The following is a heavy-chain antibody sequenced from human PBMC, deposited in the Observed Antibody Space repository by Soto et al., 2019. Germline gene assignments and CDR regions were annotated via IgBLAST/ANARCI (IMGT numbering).Heavy chain of an antibody. CDR1: GGSFYNYA. V-gene: IGHV1-69*04. CDR2: IIPIFDKP. Sequence: SVKVSCKASGGSFYNYAVTWVRQAPGQGLEWVGSIIPIFDKPNYAQKLQGRVTITADKSTSIVYMELSNLTSGDTAVYYCAKRTGLAARLASPAYYGLDVWGQETTVTVSS. CDR3: AKRTGLAARLASPAYYGLDV. J-gene: IGHJ6*02. D-gene: IGHD6-6*01.